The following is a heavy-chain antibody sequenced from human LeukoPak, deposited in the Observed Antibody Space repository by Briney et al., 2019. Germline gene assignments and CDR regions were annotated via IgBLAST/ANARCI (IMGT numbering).Heavy chain of an antibody. J-gene: IGHJ4*02. Sequence: GRSLRLSCAASGFTFSSYGMHWVRQAPGKGLEWVAVIWFDGSNKFYRDSVRGRFTISRDDSKNTLYLQMNSLRAEDTAVYYCARSGYTYGSHDHWGQGTLVTVSS. D-gene: IGHD5-18*01. CDR2: IWFDGSNK. CDR3: ARSGYTYGSHDH. V-gene: IGHV3-33*01. CDR1: GFTFSSYG.